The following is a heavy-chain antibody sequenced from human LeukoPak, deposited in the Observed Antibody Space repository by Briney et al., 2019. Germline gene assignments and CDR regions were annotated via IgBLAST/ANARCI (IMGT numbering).Heavy chain of an antibody. CDR3: AKGGSSSWHSFDY. Sequence: QSGGSLRLSCAASGFTFSSYAMSWVRQAPGKGLEWVSTISGSGGSTYYADSVKGRFTISRDNSKNTLYLQMNSLRAEDTAVYYCAKGGSSSWHSFDYWGQGTLVTVSS. J-gene: IGHJ4*02. V-gene: IGHV3-23*01. D-gene: IGHD6-13*01. CDR2: ISGSGGST. CDR1: GFTFSSYA.